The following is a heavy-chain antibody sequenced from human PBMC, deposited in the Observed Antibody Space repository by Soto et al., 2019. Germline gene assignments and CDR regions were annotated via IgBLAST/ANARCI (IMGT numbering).Heavy chain of an antibody. D-gene: IGHD3-10*01. CDR3: ARGLGTMVRGVITHYYYYYMDV. CDR2: TYYRSKWYN. V-gene: IGHV6-1*01. J-gene: IGHJ6*03. Sequence: PSQTLSLTCAISGDSVSSNSAAWNWIRQSPSRGLEWLGRTYYRSKWYNDYAVSVKSRITINPDTSKNQFSLQLNSVTPEDTAVYYCARGLGTMVRGVITHYYYYYMDVWGKGTTVTVSS. CDR1: GDSVSSNSAA.